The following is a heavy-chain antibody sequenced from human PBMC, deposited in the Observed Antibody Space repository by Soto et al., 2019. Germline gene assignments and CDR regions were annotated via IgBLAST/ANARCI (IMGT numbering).Heavy chain of an antibody. CDR2: IYYSGST. Sequence: SETLSLTCTVSGGSISSGGYYWSWIRQHPGKGLEWIGYIYYSGSTYYNPSLKSRVTISVDTSKNQFSLKLSSVTAADTAVYYCARWYYYGSGSLIDYWGQGTLVTVSS. CDR3: ARWYYYGSGSLIDY. D-gene: IGHD3-10*01. V-gene: IGHV4-31*03. CDR1: GGSISSGGYY. J-gene: IGHJ4*02.